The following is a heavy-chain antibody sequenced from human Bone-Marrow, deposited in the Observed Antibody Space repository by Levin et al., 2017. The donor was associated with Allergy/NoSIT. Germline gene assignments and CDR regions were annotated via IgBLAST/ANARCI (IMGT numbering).Heavy chain of an antibody. CDR1: GYSFTSYW. D-gene: IGHD2-15*01. CDR3: ARHSDIVVVVAATEFWFDP. J-gene: IGHJ5*02. V-gene: IGHV5-10-1*01. Sequence: GGSLRLSCKGSGYSFTSYWISWVRQMPGKGLEWMGRIDPSDSYTNYSPSFQGHVTISADKSISTAYLQWSSLKASDTAMYYCARHSDIVVVVAATEFWFDPWGQGTLVTVSS. CDR2: IDPSDSYT.